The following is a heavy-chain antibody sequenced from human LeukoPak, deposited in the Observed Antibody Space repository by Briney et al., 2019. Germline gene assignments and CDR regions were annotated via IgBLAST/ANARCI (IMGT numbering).Heavy chain of an antibody. CDR1: GFTFSSYG. Sequence: PGGSLRLSCAASGFTFSSYGMHWVRQAPGKGLEWVAVISYDGSNKYYTDSVKGRFSISRDNSKNTLYLQMNSLRAEDTAVYYCAKRNRWEVYFDYWGRGTLVTVSS. J-gene: IGHJ4*02. V-gene: IGHV3-30*18. D-gene: IGHD1-26*01. CDR2: ISYDGSNK. CDR3: AKRNRWEVYFDY.